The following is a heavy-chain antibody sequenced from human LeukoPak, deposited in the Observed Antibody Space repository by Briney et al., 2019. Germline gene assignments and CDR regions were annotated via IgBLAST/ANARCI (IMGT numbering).Heavy chain of an antibody. V-gene: IGHV4-59*01. CDR3: ARSTVTRGYYYYGMDV. CDR1: GGSISSYY. D-gene: IGHD4-17*01. J-gene: IGHJ6*02. Sequence: SETLSLTCTVSGGSISSYYWSWIRQPPGKGLEWIGYIYYSGGTNYNPSLKSRVTISVDTSKNQFSLKLSSVTAADTAVYYCARSTVTRGYYYYGMDVWGQGTTVTVSS. CDR2: IYYSGGT.